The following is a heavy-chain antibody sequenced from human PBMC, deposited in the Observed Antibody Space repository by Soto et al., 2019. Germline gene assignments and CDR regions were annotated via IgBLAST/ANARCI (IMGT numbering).Heavy chain of an antibody. Sequence: QEQLVESGGGVVQSGRSLRLSCVGSGFVFRHFGMHWVRQAPGKGLEWVALITYDGSYSHYADVVKGRFTIARDDDKATVSPQMDNLTPEETALYYCAKARGRSNWVNYYGLDVWGQGTTVTVSS. D-gene: IGHD1-1*01. CDR3: AKARGRSNWVNYYGLDV. J-gene: IGHJ6*02. CDR2: ITYDGSYS. V-gene: IGHV3-30*18. CDR1: GFVFRHFG.